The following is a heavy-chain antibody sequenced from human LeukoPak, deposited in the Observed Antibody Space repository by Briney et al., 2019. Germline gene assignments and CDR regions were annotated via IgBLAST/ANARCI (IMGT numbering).Heavy chain of an antibody. V-gene: IGHV4-34*01. CDR2: INHSGST. D-gene: IGHD1-26*01. Sequence: SETLSLTCAVYGGSFSGYYWSWIRQPPGKGLEWIGEINHSGSTNYNPSLKSRVTISVDTSKNQFSLKLSSVTAADTAVYYCARGPYSGSYQSIWGQGTLVTVSS. J-gene: IGHJ4*02. CDR1: GGSFSGYY. CDR3: ARGPYSGSYQSI.